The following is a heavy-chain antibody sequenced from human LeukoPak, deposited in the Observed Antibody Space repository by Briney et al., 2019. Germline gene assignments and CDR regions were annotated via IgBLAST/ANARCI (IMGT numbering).Heavy chain of an antibody. CDR3: ARSGSGSYFLDY. J-gene: IGHJ4*02. CDR2: ISGSGGST. D-gene: IGHD3-10*01. CDR1: GFTFSSYT. V-gene: IGHV3-23*01. Sequence: GGSLRLSCAASGFTFSSYTMSWVRQAPGRGLEWVSAISGSGGSTYYADSVKGRFTISRDNFKHTLYLQMNSLRAEDTAVYYCARSGSGSYFLDYWGQGTLVTVSS.